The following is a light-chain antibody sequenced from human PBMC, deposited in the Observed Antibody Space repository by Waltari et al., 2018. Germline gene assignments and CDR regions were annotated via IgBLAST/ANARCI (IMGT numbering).Light chain of an antibody. CDR3: CSYSRSTTFVI. CDR1: SRDVGTYNL. CDR2: EVS. V-gene: IGLV2-23*02. Sequence: QSALTQPASVSGSPGQSIPIPCTGTSRDVGTYNLVSWYQQHPGKAPKLLISEVSERPSGVSDRFSASKSADTASLTISGLQAEDEADYYCCSYSRSTTFVIFGGGTKLTVL. J-gene: IGLJ2*01.